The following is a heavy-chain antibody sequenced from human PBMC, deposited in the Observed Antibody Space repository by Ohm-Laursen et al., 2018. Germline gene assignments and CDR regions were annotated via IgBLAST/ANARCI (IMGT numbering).Heavy chain of an antibody. CDR3: AKHRSATWVHKRFDY. CDR2: ITSGGGII. D-gene: IGHD5-12*01. J-gene: IGHJ4*02. V-gene: IGHV3-11*01. Sequence: SLRLSCAASGFNFNDYYMSWIRQTPGKGLEWLSYITSGGGIIYSADSVKGRFTISRDNDEDTLYLQMNSLRADDTAVYYCAKHRSATWVHKRFDYWGQGTPVTVSS. CDR1: GFNFNDYY.